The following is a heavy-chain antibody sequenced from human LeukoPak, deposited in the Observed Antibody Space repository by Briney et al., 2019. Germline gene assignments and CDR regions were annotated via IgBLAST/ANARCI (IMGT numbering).Heavy chain of an antibody. V-gene: IGHV3-53*01. D-gene: IGHD4-17*01. Sequence: GGSLRLSCAASGFTDSSNYMSWLRQAPGKGLECVSDIYSGGSTYYEDYVKGRFTISRDNSKNTLYLQMNSLRAEDTAVYYCVRGDYGDYTLFDYWGQGTLVTVSS. CDR3: VRGDYGDYTLFDY. CDR2: IYSGGST. CDR1: GFTDSSNY. J-gene: IGHJ4*02.